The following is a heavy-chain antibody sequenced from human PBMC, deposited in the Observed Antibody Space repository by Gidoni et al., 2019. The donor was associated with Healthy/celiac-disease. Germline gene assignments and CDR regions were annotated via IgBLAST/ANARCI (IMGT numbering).Heavy chain of an antibody. V-gene: IGHV3-9*01. Sequence: EVQLVESGGGLLQPGRSLGLSCAASGFTFDDYSMHWVQQAPGKGLEWVSGITWNSGSIAYADSVKGRFTISRDNAKNSLYLQMNSLRAEDTALYYCAKTGGYDFWSGKNWFDPWGQGTLVSVSS. CDR2: ITWNSGSI. CDR3: AKTGGYDFWSGKNWFDP. CDR1: GFTFDDYS. J-gene: IGHJ5*02. D-gene: IGHD3-3*01.